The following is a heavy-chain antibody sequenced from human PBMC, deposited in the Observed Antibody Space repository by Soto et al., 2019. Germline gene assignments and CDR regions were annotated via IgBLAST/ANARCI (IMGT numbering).Heavy chain of an antibody. V-gene: IGHV4-34*01. CDR2: INHSGST. Sequence: QVQLQQWGAGLLKPSETLSLTCAVYGGSFSGYYWSWIRQPPGKGLEWIEEINHSGSTNYNPSLKSRVTISVDTSKNQFSLKLSSVTAADTAVYYCARGPRNYYGSGSYYNWFDPWGQGTLVTVSS. CDR1: GGSFSGYY. J-gene: IGHJ5*02. D-gene: IGHD3-10*01. CDR3: ARGPRNYYGSGSYYNWFDP.